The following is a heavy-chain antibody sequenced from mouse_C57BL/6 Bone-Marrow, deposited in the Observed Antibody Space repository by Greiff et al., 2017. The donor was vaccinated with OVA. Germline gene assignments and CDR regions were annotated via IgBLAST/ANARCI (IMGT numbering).Heavy chain of an antibody. Sequence: EVQLQQSGAELVRPGASVKLSCTASGFNIKDDYMHWVKQRPEQGLEWIGWIDPENGDTEYASKFQGKATITADTSSNTAYLQLSSLTSVDTAVYYCTKRNFYYYGSSYDYYAMDYWGQGTSVTVSS. CDR2: IDPENGDT. CDR3: TKRNFYYYGSSYDYYAMDY. J-gene: IGHJ4*01. CDR1: GFNIKDDY. V-gene: IGHV14-4*01. D-gene: IGHD1-1*01.